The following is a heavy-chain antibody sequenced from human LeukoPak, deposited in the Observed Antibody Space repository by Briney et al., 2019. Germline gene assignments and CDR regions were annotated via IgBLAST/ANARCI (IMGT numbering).Heavy chain of an antibody. J-gene: IGHJ4*02. D-gene: IGHD3-22*01. CDR3: ARDSYYDSSGYYGLDY. CDR2: IYYSGST. V-gene: IGHV4-31*03. CDR1: GGSISSGGYY. Sequence: SETLSLTCTVSGGSISSGGYYWSWIRQHPGKGLEWIGYIYYSGSTYYNPSLKSRVIISVDTSKNQFSLKLSSVTAADTAVYYCARDSYYDSSGYYGLDYWGQGTLVTVSS.